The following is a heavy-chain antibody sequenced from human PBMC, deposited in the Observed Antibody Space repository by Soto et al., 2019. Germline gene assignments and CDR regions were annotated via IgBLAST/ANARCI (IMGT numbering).Heavy chain of an antibody. CDR2: LYNDERT. CDR3: AREPLAHSYFDF. J-gene: IGHJ4*02. CDR1: GDSVSSHY. Sequence: SETLSLTCTVSGDSVSSHYWSWIRQPAGKGLEWLGRLYNDERTNYNPSLKSRVTMSMDTSKNQFSLKLTSVTAADSAVYFCAREPLAHSYFDFWGRGILVTVSS. V-gene: IGHV4-4*07.